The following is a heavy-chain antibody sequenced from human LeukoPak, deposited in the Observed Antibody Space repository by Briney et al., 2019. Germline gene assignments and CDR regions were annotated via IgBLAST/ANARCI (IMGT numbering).Heavy chain of an antibody. CDR2: IYYSGST. CDR1: GGSISSSTYY. V-gene: IGHV4-30-4*01. D-gene: IGHD5-18*01. J-gene: IGHJ5*02. Sequence: PSETLSLTCTVSGGSISSSTYYWSWIRQPPGKGLEWIGYIYYSGSTYYNPSLKSRVTISVDTSRNQFSLKLSSVTAADTAVYYCARYSYGYNWFDPWGQGTLVTVSS. CDR3: ARYSYGYNWFDP.